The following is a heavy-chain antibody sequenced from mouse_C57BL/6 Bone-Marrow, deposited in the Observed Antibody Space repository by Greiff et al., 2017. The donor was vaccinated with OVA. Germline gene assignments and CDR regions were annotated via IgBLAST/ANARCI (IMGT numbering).Heavy chain of an antibody. D-gene: IGHD1-1*01. Sequence: VKVVESGPGLVQPSQSLSITCTVSGFSLTSYGVHWVRQSPGKGLEWLGVIWSGGSTDYNAAFISRLSISKDNSKSQVFFKMNSLQADDTAIYYCARTLYGNHWYFDVWGTGTTVTVSS. V-gene: IGHV2-2*01. CDR2: IWSGGST. J-gene: IGHJ1*03. CDR3: ARTLYGNHWYFDV. CDR1: GFSLTSYG.